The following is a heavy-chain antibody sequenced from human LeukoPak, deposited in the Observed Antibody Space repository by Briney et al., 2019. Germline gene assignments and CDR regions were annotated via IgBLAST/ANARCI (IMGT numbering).Heavy chain of an antibody. CDR1: GGSFSGYY. V-gene: IGHV4-34*01. Sequence: SETLTLTCAVYGGSFSGYYWSWIRQPPGKGLEWIGEINHSGSTNYNPSLKSRVTISVDTSKNQFSLKLSSVTAADTAVYYCAREYADWGQGTLVTVSS. J-gene: IGHJ4*02. CDR2: INHSGST. CDR3: AREYAD. D-gene: IGHD2/OR15-2a*01.